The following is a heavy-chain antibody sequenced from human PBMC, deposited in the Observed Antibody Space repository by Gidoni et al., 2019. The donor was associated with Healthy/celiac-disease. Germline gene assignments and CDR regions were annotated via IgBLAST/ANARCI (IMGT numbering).Heavy chain of an antibody. D-gene: IGHD2-15*01. Sequence: EVQLVESGGGLVQPGGSLRLSCAASGFTFSRYWMIWVRQAPGKGLEWVANIKQDGSEKYYVDSVKGRFTISRDNAKNSLYLQMNSLRAEDTAVYYCAREAVVVVAATIYYYYYGMDVWGQGTTVTVSS. CDR1: GFTFSRYW. J-gene: IGHJ6*02. CDR3: AREAVVVVAATIYYYYYGMDV. CDR2: IKQDGSEK. V-gene: IGHV3-7*03.